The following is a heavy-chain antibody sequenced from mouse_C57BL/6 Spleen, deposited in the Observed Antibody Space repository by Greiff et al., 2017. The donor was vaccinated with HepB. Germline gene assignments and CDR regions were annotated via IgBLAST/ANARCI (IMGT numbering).Heavy chain of an antibody. J-gene: IGHJ3*01. Sequence: DVMLVESEGGLVQPGSSMKLSCTASGFTFSDYYMAWVRQVPEKGLEWVANINYDGSSTYYLDSLKSRFIISRDNAKNILYLQMSSLKSEDTATYYCARGGDYDGPFAYWGQGTLVTVSA. V-gene: IGHV5-16*01. CDR2: INYDGSST. CDR3: ARGGDYDGPFAY. CDR1: GFTFSDYY. D-gene: IGHD2-3*01.